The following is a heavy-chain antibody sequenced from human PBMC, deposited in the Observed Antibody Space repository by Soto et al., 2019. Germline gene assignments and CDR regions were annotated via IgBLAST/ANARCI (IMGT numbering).Heavy chain of an antibody. CDR1: GFTFSSYG. D-gene: IGHD3-3*01. V-gene: IGHV3-7*01. CDR3: ARDSDFCTRYYLAINHAFAI. CDR2: IKQDGGEK. J-gene: IGHJ3*02. Sequence: PGGSLRLSCAASGFTFSSYGMSWVRQAPGKGLEWVANIKQDGGEKYYVDSVKGRFTISRDNAKNSLYLQMNSLRAEDTALYYCARDSDFCTRYYLAINHAFAIWGKGTLVTV.